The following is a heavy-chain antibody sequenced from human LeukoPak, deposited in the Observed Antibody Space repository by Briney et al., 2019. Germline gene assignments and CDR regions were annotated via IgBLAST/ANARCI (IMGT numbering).Heavy chain of an antibody. D-gene: IGHD6-13*01. Sequence: VASVKVSCKASGYTFTSYAFSWVRQAPGQGLEWMAWIRAYNGNTKYAQKFQCRVTMTTDTSTSKDYMEVRSLRSDDTAVYYCARDRSSSWYYFEYWGQGALVTVSS. CDR1: GYTFTSYA. V-gene: IGHV1-18*01. CDR3: ARDRSSSWYYFEY. J-gene: IGHJ4*02. CDR2: IRAYNGNT.